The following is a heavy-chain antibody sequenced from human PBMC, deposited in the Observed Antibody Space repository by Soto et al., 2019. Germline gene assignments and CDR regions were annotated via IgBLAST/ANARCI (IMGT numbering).Heavy chain of an antibody. CDR1: GFTFSSYA. J-gene: IGHJ4*02. Sequence: EVQLLESGGGLVQPGGSLRLSCAASGFTFSSYAMSWVRQAPGKGLEWVSAISGSGGSTYYADSVKGRFTISRDNSKNTLYLQMNSLRAEDTAVYYCAKDSGGVLRFLEWFSDWGKGTLVTVSS. D-gene: IGHD3-3*01. CDR3: AKDSGGVLRFLEWFSD. V-gene: IGHV3-23*01. CDR2: ISGSGGST.